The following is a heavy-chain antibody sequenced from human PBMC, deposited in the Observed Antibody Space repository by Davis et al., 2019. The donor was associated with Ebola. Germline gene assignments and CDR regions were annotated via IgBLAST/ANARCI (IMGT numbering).Heavy chain of an antibody. D-gene: IGHD1-26*01. CDR3: ARPRVADAGNFDY. J-gene: IGHJ4*02. Sequence: PGGSLRLSCAASVFTFSNYWMYWVRQAPGEGLMCVSRINSDGSSTTYADSVKGRFTISRDNAKNTLYLQMNSLRAEDTAVYYCARPRVADAGNFDYWGQGTLVTVSS. CDR1: VFTFSNYW. V-gene: IGHV3-74*01. CDR2: INSDGSST.